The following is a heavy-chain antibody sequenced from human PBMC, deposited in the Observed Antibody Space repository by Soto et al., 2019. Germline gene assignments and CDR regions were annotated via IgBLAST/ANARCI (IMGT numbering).Heavy chain of an antibody. J-gene: IGHJ4*02. Sequence: EVQLVESGGDLVQPGGSLRLSCAASGLSLSDVFIDWVRQAPGKGLEWVGRTKDKADSYTTEYAASVKGRFTISSDDSRNSVFLQMISLKTDDTAVYYCASIRGVFGYWGQGPLVTVSS. CDR3: ASIRGVFGY. CDR2: TKDKADSYTT. D-gene: IGHD3-10*01. V-gene: IGHV3-72*01. CDR1: GLSLSDVF.